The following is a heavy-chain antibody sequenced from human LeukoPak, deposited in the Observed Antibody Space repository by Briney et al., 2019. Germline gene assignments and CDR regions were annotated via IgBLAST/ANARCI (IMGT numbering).Heavy chain of an antibody. CDR2: INPNSGGT. J-gene: IGHJ4*02. CDR1: GYTFTSYY. Sequence: ASVKVSCKASGYTFTSYYMHWVRQAPGQGLQWMGWINPNSGGTNYAQKFQGRVTMTRDTSISTAYMELSRLTSDDTAVYYCARGTGEGYSYGRYFFDYWGQGTLVTVSS. CDR3: ARGTGEGYSYGRYFFDY. V-gene: IGHV1-2*02. D-gene: IGHD5-18*01.